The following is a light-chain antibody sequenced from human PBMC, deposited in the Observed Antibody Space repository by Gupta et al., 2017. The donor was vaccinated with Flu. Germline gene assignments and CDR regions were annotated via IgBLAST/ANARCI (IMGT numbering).Light chain of an antibody. Sequence: ATLSCRASESILSSYLAWYQQKPGQAPKLLIYGGSTRATGTTDRFSGSGSGTDFTLTISRLEPEDFAVYYCQQYTSSPGLFTFGPGTTVDIK. V-gene: IGKV3-20*01. CDR2: GGS. CDR1: ESILSSY. J-gene: IGKJ3*01. CDR3: QQYTSSPGLFT.